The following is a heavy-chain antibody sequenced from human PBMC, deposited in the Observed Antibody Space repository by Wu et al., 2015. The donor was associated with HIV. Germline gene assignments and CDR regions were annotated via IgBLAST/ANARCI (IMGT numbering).Heavy chain of an antibody. J-gene: IGHJ6*03. V-gene: IGHV1-18*01. CDR1: GYSFISYG. CDR3: TRRGRSSYYYMDV. CDR2: ISPYNGNT. Sequence: QMIQSGAEVKKPGASVKVSCKASGYSFISYGITWVRQAPGQGLEWMGWISPYNGNTYYAQKLQGRVTMTTNSSTSTAYMELRSLRFDDTVLYFCTRRGRSSYYYMDVWGEGTPVTVSS. D-gene: IGHD3-10*01.